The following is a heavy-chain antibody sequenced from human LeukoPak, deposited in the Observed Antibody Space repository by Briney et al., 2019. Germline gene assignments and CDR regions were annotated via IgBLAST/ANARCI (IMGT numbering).Heavy chain of an antibody. D-gene: IGHD2-15*01. CDR1: GFTVSSNY. V-gene: IGHV3-66*02. Sequence: TGGSLRLSCAASGFTVSSNYMSWVRQAPGKGLEWVSVIYSGGCTYYADSVKGRFTISRDNSKNTLYLPLNSLRAEDTAVYYCARNRGATHPWDQGTMVTVSS. J-gene: IGHJ3*01. CDR3: ARNRGATHP. CDR2: IYSGGCT.